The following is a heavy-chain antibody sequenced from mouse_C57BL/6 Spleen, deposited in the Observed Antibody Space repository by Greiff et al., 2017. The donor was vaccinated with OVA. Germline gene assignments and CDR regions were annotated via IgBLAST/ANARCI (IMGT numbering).Heavy chain of an antibody. J-gene: IGHJ2*01. CDR2: INPNNGGT. Sequence: VQLQQSGPELVKPGASVKMSCKASGYTFTDYNMHWVKQSHGKSLEWIGYINPNNGGTTYNQKFKGKATLTVNKSSSTAYMERRSLTSEDAAVYNCARNFYYFDSWGQGPTPPVPP. CDR3: ARNFYYFDS. CDR1: GYTFTDYN. V-gene: IGHV1-22*01.